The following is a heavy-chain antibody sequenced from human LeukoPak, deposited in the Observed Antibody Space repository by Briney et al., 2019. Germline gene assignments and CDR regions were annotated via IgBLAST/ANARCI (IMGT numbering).Heavy chain of an antibody. J-gene: IGHJ5*02. D-gene: IGHD6-13*01. CDR2: ISAYNSNT. CDR1: GYTFTSYG. Sequence: ASVKVSCKASGYTFTSYGISWVRQAPGQGLEWMGWISAYNSNTNYAQKLQGRVTMTTDTSTSTAYMELRSLRSDDTAVYYCARGKRHSSSWYNWFDPWGQGTLVTVSS. CDR3: ARGKRHSSSWYNWFDP. V-gene: IGHV1-18*01.